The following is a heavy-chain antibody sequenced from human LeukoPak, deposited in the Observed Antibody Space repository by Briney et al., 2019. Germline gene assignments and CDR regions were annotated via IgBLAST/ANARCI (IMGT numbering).Heavy chain of an antibody. Sequence: QXLEWMGMIYPRDGSTSYAQNFQGRVTVTRDTSTTTVHMELRGLRSEDTAVYYCARDQEGFDYWGQGTVVTVSS. V-gene: IGHV1-46*01. CDR3: ARDQEGFDY. J-gene: IGHJ4*02. CDR2: IYPRDGST.